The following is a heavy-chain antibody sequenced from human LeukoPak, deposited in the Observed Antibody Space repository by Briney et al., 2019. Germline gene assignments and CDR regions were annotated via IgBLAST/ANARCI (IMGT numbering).Heavy chain of an antibody. V-gene: IGHV3-30*02. J-gene: IGHJ4*02. CDR3: AKNGVVITYYFDY. CDR2: IRYDGSNK. D-gene: IGHD3-3*01. Sequence: GGSLRLSCAASGFTFSSYGMHWVRQAPRKGLEWVAFIRYDGSNKYYADSVKGRFTISRDNSKNTLYLQMNSLRAEDTAVYYCAKNGVVITYYFDYWGQGTLVTVSS. CDR1: GFTFSSYG.